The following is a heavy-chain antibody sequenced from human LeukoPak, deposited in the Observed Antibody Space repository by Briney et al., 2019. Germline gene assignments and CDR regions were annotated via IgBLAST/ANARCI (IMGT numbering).Heavy chain of an antibody. J-gene: IGHJ6*02. V-gene: IGHV4-34*01. Sequence: SETLSLTCAVYGGSFSGYYWSWIRQPPGKGLEWIGEINHSGSTNYNPSLKSRVTISVDTSKNQFSLKLSSVTAADTAVYYCARGDTARYYYYYGMDVWGQGTTVTVSS. CDR1: GGSFSGYY. D-gene: IGHD5-18*01. CDR2: INHSGST. CDR3: ARGDTARYYYYYGMDV.